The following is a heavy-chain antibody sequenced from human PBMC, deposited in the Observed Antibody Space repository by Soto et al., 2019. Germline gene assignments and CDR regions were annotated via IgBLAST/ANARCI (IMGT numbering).Heavy chain of an antibody. D-gene: IGHD2-2*01. Sequence: SETLSLTCAVYGGSFSGYYWSWIRQPPGKGLEWIGEINHSGSTNYNPSLKSRVTISVDTSKNQFSLKLSSVTAADTAVYYCAREGRGIVVVLPRNYYYGMDVWGQGTTVTVSS. CDR1: GGSFSGYY. CDR2: INHSGST. CDR3: AREGRGIVVVLPRNYYYGMDV. J-gene: IGHJ6*02. V-gene: IGHV4-34*01.